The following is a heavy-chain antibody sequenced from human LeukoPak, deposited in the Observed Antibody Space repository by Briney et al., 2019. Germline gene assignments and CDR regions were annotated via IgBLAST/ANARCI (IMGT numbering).Heavy chain of an antibody. D-gene: IGHD1-26*01. CDR2: IYYSGST. J-gene: IGHJ5*02. Sequence: PSETLSLTCTVSGGSISSYYWSWIRQPPGKGLEWIGYIYYSGSTNYNPSLKSRVTISVDTSKNQFSLKLSSVTAADTAVYYCARGGGELHYNWFDPWGQGTLVTVSS. CDR3: ARGGGELHYNWFDP. CDR1: GGSISSYY. V-gene: IGHV4-59*01.